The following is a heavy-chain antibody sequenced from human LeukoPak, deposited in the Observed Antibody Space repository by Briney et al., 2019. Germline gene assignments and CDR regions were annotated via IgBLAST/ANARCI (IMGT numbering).Heavy chain of an antibody. CDR2: ISSGTSYI. CDR1: GFTFDDYA. CDR3: ARRGIAVAGPFDY. D-gene: IGHD6-19*01. V-gene: IGHV3-21*01. J-gene: IGHJ4*02. Sequence: GGSLRLSCAASGFTFDDYAMSWVRQAPGKGLEWVSSISSGTSYIYYADSVKGRFTISRDNAKNSLYLQMNSLRAEDTAVYYCARRGIAVAGPFDYWGQGTLVTVSS.